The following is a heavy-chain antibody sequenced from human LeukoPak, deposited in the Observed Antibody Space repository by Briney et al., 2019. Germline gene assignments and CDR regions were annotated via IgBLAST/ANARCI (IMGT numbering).Heavy chain of an antibody. CDR3: ARETSGGSCYDY. D-gene: IGHD2-15*01. CDR2: IKSKTDGGTT. J-gene: IGHJ4*02. Sequence: PGGSLRLSCAASGFTFSNAWMSWVRQAPGKGLEWVGRIKSKTDGGTTDYAAPVKGRFTISRDDSKNTLYLQMNSLKTEDTAVYYCARETSGGSCYDYWGQGTLVTVSS. V-gene: IGHV3-15*01. CDR1: GFTFSNAW.